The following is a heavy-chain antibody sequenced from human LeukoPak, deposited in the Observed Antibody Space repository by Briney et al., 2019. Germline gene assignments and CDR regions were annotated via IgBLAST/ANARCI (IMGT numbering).Heavy chain of an antibody. J-gene: IGHJ3*02. CDR3: ARLISGALTMIASGGAFDI. Sequence: GGSLRLSCAASGFMFSTYSMSWVRQAPGKGLEWVSSISSGSSNIYYADSVKGRFTISRDNAKNSLFLQMSSLRAEDTAVYYCARLISGALTMIASGGAFDIWGQGTMVTVSS. D-gene: IGHD3-22*01. CDR2: ISSGSSNI. CDR1: GFMFSTYS. V-gene: IGHV3-21*01.